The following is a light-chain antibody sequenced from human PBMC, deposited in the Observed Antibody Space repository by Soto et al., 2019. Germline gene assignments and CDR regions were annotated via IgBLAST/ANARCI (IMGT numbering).Light chain of an antibody. CDR3: QQYDRWPVT. Sequence: EVVLTQSPDTLSLSPGERATLSCRASQSVSSDYLVWYQQKPGQAPRLLIYGASSRATGIPPRFSGSGSGTEFTLTIDRLQSADFAVYYCQQYDRWPVTFGGGTKVEIK. J-gene: IGKJ4*01. CDR1: QSVSSDY. CDR2: GAS. V-gene: IGKV3-20*01.